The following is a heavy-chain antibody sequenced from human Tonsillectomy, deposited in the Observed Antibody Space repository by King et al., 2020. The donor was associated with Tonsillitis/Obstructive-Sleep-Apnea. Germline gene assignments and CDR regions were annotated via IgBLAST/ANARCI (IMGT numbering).Heavy chain of an antibody. V-gene: IGHV3-30*04. CDR2: ISYDGSNT. CDR1: GFIFSSYA. Sequence: QVQLVESGGGVVQPGRSLRLSCAASGFIFSSYAIHWVRQAPGKGLEWVAVISYDGSNTYYADSVKGRFTISRDNSKNTLDLQMNSLRAEETAVYYCAREGIYDSSGYADAFDIWGQGTMVTVSS. CDR3: AREGIYDSSGYADAFDI. J-gene: IGHJ3*02. D-gene: IGHD3-22*01.